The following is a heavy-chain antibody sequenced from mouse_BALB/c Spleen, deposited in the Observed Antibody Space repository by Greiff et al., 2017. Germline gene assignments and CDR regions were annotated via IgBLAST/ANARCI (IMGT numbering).Heavy chain of an antibody. V-gene: IGHV2-9*02. CDR3: ARDVDGYYVFDY. D-gene: IGHD2-3*01. J-gene: IGHJ2*01. Sequence: VQLQESGPGLVAPSQTLSITCTVSGFSLTSYGVHWVRQPPGKGLEWLGVIWAGGSTNYNSALMSRLSISKDNSKSQVFLKMNSLQTDDTAVYYCARDVDGYYVFDYWGQGTTLTVSS. CDR2: IWAGGST. CDR1: GFSLTSYG.